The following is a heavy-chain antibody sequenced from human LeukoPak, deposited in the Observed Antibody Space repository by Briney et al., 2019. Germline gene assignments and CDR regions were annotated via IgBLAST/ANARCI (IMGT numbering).Heavy chain of an antibody. CDR1: GFTFSTYS. V-gene: IGHV3-21*06. CDR2: ISSSSTYI. CDR3: GTWTTVASYFDY. Sequence: GGSLRLSCAASGFTFSTYSINWVRQAPGKGLEWVSSISSSSTYIYYADSVKGRFTISRDNAKNSLYLQMNGLRAEDTAVYYCGTWTTVASYFDYWGQGTLDTVSS. J-gene: IGHJ4*02. D-gene: IGHD4-17*01.